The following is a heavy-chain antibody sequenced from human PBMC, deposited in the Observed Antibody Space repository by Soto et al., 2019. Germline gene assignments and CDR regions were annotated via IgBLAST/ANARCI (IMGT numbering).Heavy chain of an antibody. V-gene: IGHV3-7*01. CDR3: ATANMTYALAM. J-gene: IGHJ3*02. CDR1: GLTFSISW. Sequence: VQLVESGGGLVQPGESLRLSCTASGLTFSISWMTWVRQAPGEGLEWVSNINPAGNVQHYADSVKERFTSSRDNAKNSLVLQMSGLRVEDTAVYYCATANMTYALAMWAQGTLATASS. CDR2: INPAGNVQ.